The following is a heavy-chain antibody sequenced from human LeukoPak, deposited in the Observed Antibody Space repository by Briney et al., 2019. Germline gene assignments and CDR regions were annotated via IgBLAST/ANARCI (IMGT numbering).Heavy chain of an antibody. J-gene: IGHJ3*02. V-gene: IGHV3-30-3*01. CDR2: ISYDGSNK. CDR3: ARVRSYCSGGSCYSLDAFDI. Sequence: PGGSLRLSCAASGFTFSSYAMHWVRQAPGKGLEGVAVISYDGSNKYYADSVKGRFTICRENSKNKLYLQMNSLRAEDTAVYYCARVRSYCSGGSCYSLDAFDIWGQGTMVTVSS. CDR1: GFTFSSYA. D-gene: IGHD2-15*01.